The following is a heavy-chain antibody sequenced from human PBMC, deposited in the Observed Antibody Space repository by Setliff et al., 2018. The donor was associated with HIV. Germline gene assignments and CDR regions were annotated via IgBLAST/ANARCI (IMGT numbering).Heavy chain of an antibody. CDR1: GGSISSHY. CDR3: ARVGYGDISGLDY. D-gene: IGHD4-17*01. Sequence: ASETLSLTCTVSGGSISSHYWSWIWQPPGKGLEWIGSIYYSGSTDYNPSLKSRVTITIDMSKNQFSLKLRSLTAADTAVYYCARVGYGDISGLDYWGQGTLVTVSS. CDR2: IYYSGST. V-gene: IGHV4-59*11. J-gene: IGHJ4*02.